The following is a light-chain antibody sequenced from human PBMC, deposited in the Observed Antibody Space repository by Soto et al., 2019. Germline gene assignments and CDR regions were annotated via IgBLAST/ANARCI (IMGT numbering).Light chain of an antibody. CDR3: QSYDSSLSGTVV. V-gene: IGLV1-40*01. CDR1: SSNIGAGYD. J-gene: IGLJ2*01. CDR2: GNS. Sequence: QLVLTQPPSVSGAPGQRVTISCTGSSSNIGAGYDVHWYQQLPGTAPKLLIYGNSNRPSGVPDRFSGSKSGTSASLAITGLQAEDEADDYCQSYDSSLSGTVVFGGGTKLTVL.